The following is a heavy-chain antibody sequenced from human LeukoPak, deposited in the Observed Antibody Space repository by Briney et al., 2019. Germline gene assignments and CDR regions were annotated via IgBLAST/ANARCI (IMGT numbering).Heavy chain of an antibody. Sequence: GGSLRLSCAASGFTFSNYAMHWVRQAPGKGLEWVAVISYDAKYKYYADSLKGRYTISRDNSNNTLYLQMNSLGSEDTAVYYCARGRVVPATRLDYWGRGTLVTVSS. V-gene: IGHV3-30*04. CDR2: ISYDAKYK. CDR1: GFTFSNYA. J-gene: IGHJ4*02. CDR3: ARGRVVPATRLDY. D-gene: IGHD2-15*01.